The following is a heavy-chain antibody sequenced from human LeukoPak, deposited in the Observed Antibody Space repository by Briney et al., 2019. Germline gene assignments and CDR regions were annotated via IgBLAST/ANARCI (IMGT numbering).Heavy chain of an antibody. CDR3: AKDFRQLWSYFDY. J-gene: IGHJ4*02. Sequence: GGSLRLSCAASGFTFSSYGMHWVRQAPGKGLEWVAVISYDGSNKYYADSVKGRFTISRDSSKNTLYLQMNSLRAEDTAVYYCAKDFRQLWSYFDYWGQGTLVTVSS. D-gene: IGHD5-18*01. V-gene: IGHV3-30*18. CDR2: ISYDGSNK. CDR1: GFTFSSYG.